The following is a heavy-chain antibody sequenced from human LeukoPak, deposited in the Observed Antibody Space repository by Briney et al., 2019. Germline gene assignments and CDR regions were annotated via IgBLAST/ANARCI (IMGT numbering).Heavy chain of an antibody. CDR3: AGFGDYPY. D-gene: IGHD4-17*01. V-gene: IGHV3-48*01. CDR1: GFTLSSYD. J-gene: IGHJ4*02. CDR2: FVISSTI. Sequence: TGGSLCLSWAASGFTLSSYDMRWVRQPAGEGLEWVAYFVISSTINYAESVKGRFTTSRANAKNSLYLQTNSLRAEDTAVYYCAGFGDYPYWGQGTLVTVSS.